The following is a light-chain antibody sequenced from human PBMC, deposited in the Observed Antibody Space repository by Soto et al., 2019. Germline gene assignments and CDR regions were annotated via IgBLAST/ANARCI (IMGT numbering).Light chain of an antibody. CDR3: QQSYSTPYT. J-gene: IGKJ2*01. Sequence: DIPMTQAPSSLSASVGDRVTITCRASQSSSSYLNWYQQKPWKVPKLLIYAASSLQSGVPSRFSGSGSGTDFTLTISSLQPEDFATYYCQQSYSTPYTFGQGTKLEIK. CDR1: QSSSSY. CDR2: AAS. V-gene: IGKV1-39*01.